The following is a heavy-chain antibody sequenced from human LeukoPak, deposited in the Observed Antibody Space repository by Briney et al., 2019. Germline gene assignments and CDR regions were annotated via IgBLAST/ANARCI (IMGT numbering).Heavy chain of an antibody. CDR2: INDSGTT. V-gene: IGHV4-34*01. CDR1: RDFVSGYY. J-gene: IGHJ4*02. D-gene: IGHD3-10*01. CDR3: ARLPLGAFGEVLNFDS. Sequence: SETLSLTCGVSRDFVSGYYWGWIRQPPGKGLEWSGDINDSGTTKYNPTLKSRVTISIDTSKKQFSLKVKSVTAADTAVYYCARLPLGAFGEVLNFDSWGQGILVTVSS.